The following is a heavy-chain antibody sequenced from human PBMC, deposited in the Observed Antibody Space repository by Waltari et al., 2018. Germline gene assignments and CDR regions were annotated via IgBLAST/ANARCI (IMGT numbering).Heavy chain of an antibody. Sequence: QVQLQESGPGLVKPSEILSLTCTVSGGSISSSSYYWGWIRQSPGKGLEWIGSFFYSGSTYYNPSLKSRVTISVDTSKNQFSLKLSSVTAADTAVYYCARHAPKMDIVVMVAASHWGQGTLVTVSS. V-gene: IGHV4-39*01. CDR2: FFYSGST. CDR1: GGSISSSSYY. CDR3: ARHAPKMDIVVMVAASH. J-gene: IGHJ4*02. D-gene: IGHD2-15*01.